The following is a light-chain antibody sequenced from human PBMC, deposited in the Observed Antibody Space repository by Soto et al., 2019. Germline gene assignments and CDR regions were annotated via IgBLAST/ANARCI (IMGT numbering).Light chain of an antibody. V-gene: IGLV3-25*03. CDR2: KDS. CDR3: QSADSSGTYPNWV. CDR1: ALQKQY. J-gene: IGLJ3*02. Sequence: SYELTQPPSVSVSPGQTARITCSGDALQKQYAYWYQQKPGQAPVLVIYKDSERPSGIPERFSGSSSGTTVTLTISGVQAEDEADYYCQSADSSGTYPNWVFGGGTKLTVL.